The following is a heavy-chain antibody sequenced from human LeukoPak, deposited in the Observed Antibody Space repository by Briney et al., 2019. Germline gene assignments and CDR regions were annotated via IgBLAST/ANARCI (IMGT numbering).Heavy chain of an antibody. J-gene: IGHJ3*02. V-gene: IGHV3-7*01. CDR1: GFTFNNYW. Sequence: GGSLRLSCAASGFTFNNYWMSWVRQAPGKGLEWVANIKQDGSEKYYADSVKGRFTISRDNVKNSLYLQMNSLSAEDTAVYYCARFDYGDYDDAFDIWGQGTIVTVSS. CDR2: IKQDGSEK. CDR3: ARFDYGDYDDAFDI. D-gene: IGHD4-17*01.